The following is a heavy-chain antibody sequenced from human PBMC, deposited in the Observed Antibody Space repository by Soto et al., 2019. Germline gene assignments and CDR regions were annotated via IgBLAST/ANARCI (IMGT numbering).Heavy chain of an antibody. V-gene: IGHV4-34*12. D-gene: IGHD3-16*01. J-gene: IGHJ3*02. CDR2: LIHGGST. CDR3: ARSPLGYNYVRQTWREVGDSFDI. CDR1: GASLGGFH. Sequence: SETLSLTCAIYGASLGGFHWTWLRQAPGKGLEWIGELIHGGSTNYNPSLKSRVSFSLDTSKNQFSLHLMSVTAADTAVYYCARSPLGYNYVRQTWREVGDSFDIWGRGTMVT.